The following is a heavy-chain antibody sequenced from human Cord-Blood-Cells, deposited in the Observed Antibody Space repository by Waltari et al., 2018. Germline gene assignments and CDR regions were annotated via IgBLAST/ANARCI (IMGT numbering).Heavy chain of an antibody. D-gene: IGHD6-13*01. J-gene: IGHJ5*02. V-gene: IGHV4-61*01. CDR2: IYYSGST. CDR3: ARAKYSSSWYWFDP. CDR1: GGAVSSGSYY. Sequence: QVQLQESGPGLVKPSETLSLTCTVSGGAVSSGSYYWSWIRQPPGKGLEWIGYIYYSGSTNYNPSLKSRVTISVDTSKNQFSLKLSSVTAADTAVYYCARAKYSSSWYWFDPWGQGTLVTVSS.